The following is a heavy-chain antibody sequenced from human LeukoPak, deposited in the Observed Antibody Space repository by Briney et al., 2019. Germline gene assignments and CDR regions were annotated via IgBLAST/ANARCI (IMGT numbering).Heavy chain of an antibody. J-gene: IGHJ6*03. V-gene: IGHV1-8*03. CDR3: ARGQVARPYYYYYYMDV. Sequence: ASVKVSCKASGYTFTSYYMHWVRQATGQGLEWMGWMNPNSGSTGYAQQFQGRVTLTRNTSISTAYMELSSLRSEDTAVYYCARGQVARPYYYYYYMDVWGKGTTVTVSS. D-gene: IGHD6-6*01. CDR1: GYTFTSYY. CDR2: MNPNSGST.